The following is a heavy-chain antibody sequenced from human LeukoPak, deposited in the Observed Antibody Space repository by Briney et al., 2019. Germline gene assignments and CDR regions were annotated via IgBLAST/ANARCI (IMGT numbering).Heavy chain of an antibody. D-gene: IGHD3-10*01. CDR3: ARDQVLLWFGESYYFDY. Sequence: ASVKVSCKASGYTFTSYAMNWVRQAPGQGLEWMGWINTNTGNPTYAQGFTGRFVFSLDTSVSTAYLQISSLEAEDTAVYYCARDQVLLWFGESYYFDYWGQGTLVTVSS. CDR1: GYTFTSYA. J-gene: IGHJ4*02. CDR2: INTNTGNP. V-gene: IGHV7-4-1*02.